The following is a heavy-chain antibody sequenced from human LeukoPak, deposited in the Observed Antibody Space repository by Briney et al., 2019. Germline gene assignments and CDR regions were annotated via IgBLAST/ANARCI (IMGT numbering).Heavy chain of an antibody. Sequence: GGSLRLSCAASGFTFSSYGLHWVRQAPGKGLEWVAVISYDGSNKYYADSVKGRFTISRDNSKNTLYLQMNSLRAEDTTVYYCAKARSGWLPVFDYWGQGTLVTVSS. D-gene: IGHD6-19*01. CDR2: ISYDGSNK. V-gene: IGHV3-30*18. CDR3: AKARSGWLPVFDY. J-gene: IGHJ4*02. CDR1: GFTFSSYG.